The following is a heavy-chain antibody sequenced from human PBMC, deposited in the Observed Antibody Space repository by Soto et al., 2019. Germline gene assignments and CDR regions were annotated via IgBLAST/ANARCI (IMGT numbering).Heavy chain of an antibody. CDR2: INPNGGST. J-gene: IGHJ5*02. V-gene: IGHV1-46*02. CDR3: AGSSRGYYGGFDP. D-gene: IGHD3-22*01. CDR1: GYIFNNYY. Sequence: ASVKVSCKTSGYIFNNYYIHWVRQAPGQGLEWMGIINPNGGSTSYAQKFQGRVTMTRDMSTSTVYMELSSLRSEDTGIFYCAGSSRGYYGGFDPWGQGSLVTVSS.